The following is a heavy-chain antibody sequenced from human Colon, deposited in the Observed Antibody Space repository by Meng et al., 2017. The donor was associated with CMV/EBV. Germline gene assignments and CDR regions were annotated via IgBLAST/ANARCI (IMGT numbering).Heavy chain of an antibody. J-gene: IGHJ4*02. Sequence: GGSLRLSCAACGFTLSCYDMFWVRLATGNGLEWVSAIVIAGETDYPGSLKGQLTISRENAKNSLSLQVTSLRAGDTAVYYCAKGSATSRPYYFDYWGQGTLVTVSS. D-gene: IGHD3-10*01. CDR3: AKGSATSRPYYFDY. CDR1: GFTLSCYD. V-gene: IGHV3-13*03. CDR2: IVIAGET.